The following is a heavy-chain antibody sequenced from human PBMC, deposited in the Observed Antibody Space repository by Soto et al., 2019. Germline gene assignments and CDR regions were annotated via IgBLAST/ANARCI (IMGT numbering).Heavy chain of an antibody. CDR1: GYDFTRTW. CDR2: IYPGDSET. CDR3: ARLVGGYDSYFDH. V-gene: IGHV5-51*01. Sequence: GESLKVSCKGSGYDFTRTWIGWVRQLPGKGLDWMGIIYPGDSETRYSPSFQGQVTISADKSISTAYLQWSSLKTSDTAMYYCARLVGGYDSYFDHWGQGTRVTGSS. D-gene: IGHD5-12*01. J-gene: IGHJ4*02.